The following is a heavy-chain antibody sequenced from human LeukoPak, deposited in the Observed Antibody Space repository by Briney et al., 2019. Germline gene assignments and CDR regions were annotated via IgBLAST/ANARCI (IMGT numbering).Heavy chain of an antibody. V-gene: IGHV1-69*04. Sequence: SVKVSCKASGGTFSSYAISWVRQAPGRGLEWMGRIIPILGIANYAQKFQGRVTITADKSTSTAYMELSSLRSEDMAVYYCARDLDIAANNWFDPWGQGTLVTVSS. CDR3: ARDLDIAANNWFDP. CDR1: GGTFSSYA. J-gene: IGHJ5*02. D-gene: IGHD6-13*01. CDR2: IIPILGIA.